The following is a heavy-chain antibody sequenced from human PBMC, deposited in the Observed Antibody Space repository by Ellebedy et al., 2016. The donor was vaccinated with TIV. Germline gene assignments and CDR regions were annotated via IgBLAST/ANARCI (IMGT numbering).Heavy chain of an antibody. CDR3: AKPYCSCGYCYWGYYFDS. CDR1: GFTFSNYG. V-gene: IGHV3-30*18. J-gene: IGHJ4*02. Sequence: PGGSLRLSCAASGFTFSNYGMHWVRQAPGKGLEWVAVISYDGTNKYYADSVKGRITISRDNSKNTLYLQMNSLRAEDTAVYYCAKPYCSCGYCYWGYYFDSWGQGSLVTVSS. CDR2: ISYDGTNK. D-gene: IGHD2-21*01.